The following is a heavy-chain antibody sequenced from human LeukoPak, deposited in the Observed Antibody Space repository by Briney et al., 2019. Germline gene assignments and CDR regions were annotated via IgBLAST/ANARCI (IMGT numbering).Heavy chain of an antibody. CDR3: ARDRPNYDFWSGTIDY. CDR1: GGSISSGSYY. Sequence: PSETLSLTCTVSGGSISSGSYYWSWIRQPAGKGLEWIGRIYTSGSTNYNPSLKSRVTISVDTSKNQFSLKLSSVTAADTAVYYCARDRPNYDFWSGTIDYWGQGILVTVSS. D-gene: IGHD3-3*01. CDR2: IYTSGST. V-gene: IGHV4-61*02. J-gene: IGHJ4*02.